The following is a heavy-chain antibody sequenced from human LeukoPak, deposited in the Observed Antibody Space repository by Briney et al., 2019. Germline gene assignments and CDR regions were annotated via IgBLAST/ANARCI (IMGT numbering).Heavy chain of an antibody. CDR1: GGTFSSYA. V-gene: IGHV1-69*13. D-gene: IGHD3-9*01. Sequence: SVKVSCKASGGTFSSYAISWVRQAPGQGLEWMGGIIPIFGTANYAQKSQGRVTITADESTSTAYMELSSLRSEDTAVYYCARHLYYDILTGYYYFDYWGQGTLVTVSS. CDR2: IIPIFGTA. CDR3: ARHLYYDILTGYYYFDY. J-gene: IGHJ4*02.